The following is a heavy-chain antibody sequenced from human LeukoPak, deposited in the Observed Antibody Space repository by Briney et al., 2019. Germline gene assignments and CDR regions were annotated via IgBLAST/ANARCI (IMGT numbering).Heavy chain of an antibody. CDR3: AKDFRIGYSAHFDY. Sequence: GGSLRLSCVGSGFTFRSHAMSWVRQAPEKGLEFVSGIYENGGTTYYADFVKGRFSISRDNSKNTLYLQMDSLRGEDTAVYYCAKDFRIGYSAHFDYWGQGALVTVSS. CDR1: GFTFRSHA. V-gene: IGHV3-23*01. D-gene: IGHD2-21*01. CDR2: IYENGGTT. J-gene: IGHJ4*02.